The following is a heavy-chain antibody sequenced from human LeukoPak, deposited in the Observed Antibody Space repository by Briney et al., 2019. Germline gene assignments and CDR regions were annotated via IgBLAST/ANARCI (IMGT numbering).Heavy chain of an antibody. Sequence: GESLKISCKGSGYSFTNYWIGWVRQMPGKGLEWMGISYPGDSVTRYSPSFQGQVTISVDKSISTAYLQWSSLKASDTAMYYCARHLDDYGDYYFDYWGQGTLVTVSS. D-gene: IGHD4-17*01. J-gene: IGHJ4*02. CDR2: SYPGDSVT. V-gene: IGHV5-51*01. CDR3: ARHLDDYGDYYFDY. CDR1: GYSFTNYW.